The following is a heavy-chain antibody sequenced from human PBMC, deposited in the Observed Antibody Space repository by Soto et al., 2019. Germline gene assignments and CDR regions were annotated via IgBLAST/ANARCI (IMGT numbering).Heavy chain of an antibody. CDR1: GYTFTSYG. CDR2: ISAYNGNT. D-gene: IGHD6-13*01. CDR3: ARVPEAGSAAGPHFDY. J-gene: IGHJ4*02. Sequence: GASVKVSCKASGYTFTSYGISWVRQAPGQGLEWMGWISAYNGNTNYAQKLQGRVTMTTDTSTSTAYMELRSLRSDDTAVYYCARVPEAGSAAGPHFDYWGQGPLVTVSS. V-gene: IGHV1-18*01.